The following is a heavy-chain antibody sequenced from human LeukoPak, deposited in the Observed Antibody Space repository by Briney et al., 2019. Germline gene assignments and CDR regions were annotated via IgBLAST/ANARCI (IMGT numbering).Heavy chain of an antibody. CDR2: ISYDGSNK. CDR3: SKARIVGPPTPLRF. Sequence: PGGSLRLSCAVSGFTFSSYGMHWVRQAPGKGLEWVAVISYDGSNKYYADSVKGRFTISRDNSKNTLYLQMNSLRAEDTAVYYCSKARIVGPPTPLRFWGHGTLVTVSS. CDR1: GFTFSSYG. J-gene: IGHJ4*01. V-gene: IGHV3-30*18. D-gene: IGHD1-26*01.